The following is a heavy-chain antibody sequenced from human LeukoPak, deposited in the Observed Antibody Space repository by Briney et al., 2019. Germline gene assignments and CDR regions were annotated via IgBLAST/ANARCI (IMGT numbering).Heavy chain of an antibody. CDR3: ARVPSGGPFDY. J-gene: IGHJ4*02. Sequence: ASVKVPCKASGCSFTSYGISWVRQAPGQGLEWMGWISAYNGNTNYAQRLQGRVTMTTDTSTSTAYMELRSLTSDDTAVYYCARVPSGGPFDYWGQGTLVTVSS. CDR2: ISAYNGNT. V-gene: IGHV1-18*01. CDR1: GCSFTSYG. D-gene: IGHD2-15*01.